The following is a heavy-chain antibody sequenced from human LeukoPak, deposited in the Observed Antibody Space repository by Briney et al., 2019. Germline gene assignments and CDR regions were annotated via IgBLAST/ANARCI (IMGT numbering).Heavy chain of an antibody. D-gene: IGHD2-15*01. CDR2: IHYSGST. J-gene: IGHJ6*03. CDR3: ARGYCSGGSCYSYYYYNYMDV. CDR1: GVSISSSNSY. Sequence: YPSETLSLTCTVSGVSISSSNSYWGWIRQPPGKGLEWIGSIHYSGSTNYNPSLKSRVTISVDTSKNQFSLKLSSVTAADTAVYYCARGYCSGGSCYSYYYYNYMDVWGKGTTVTVSS. V-gene: IGHV4-39*07.